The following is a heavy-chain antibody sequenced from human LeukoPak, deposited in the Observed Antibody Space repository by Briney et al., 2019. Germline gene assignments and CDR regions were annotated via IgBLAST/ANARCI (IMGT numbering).Heavy chain of an antibody. D-gene: IGHD3-10*01. CDR1: GYTFTGYY. Sequence: ASVKVSCKASGYTFTGYYMHWVRQAPGQGLEWMGWINPNSGGTNYAQKLQGRVTMTTDTSTSTAYMELRSLRSDDTAVYYCARGSRRGGWFGELLSLPFDYWGQGTLVTVSS. CDR2: INPNSGGT. CDR3: ARGSRRGGWFGELLSLPFDY. V-gene: IGHV1-2*02. J-gene: IGHJ4*02.